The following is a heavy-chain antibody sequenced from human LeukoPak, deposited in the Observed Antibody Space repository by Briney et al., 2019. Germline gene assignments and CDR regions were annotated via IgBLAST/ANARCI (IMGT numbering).Heavy chain of an antibody. Sequence: PGGSLRLSCAASGFTFSSYWMSWVRQAPGKGLEWVANIKQDGSEKYYVDSVKGRFTISRDNAKNSLYLQMNSLRAEDTAVYYRAREDILTGYYIDYWGQGTLVTVSS. D-gene: IGHD3-9*01. V-gene: IGHV3-7*01. J-gene: IGHJ4*02. CDR2: IKQDGSEK. CDR1: GFTFSSYW. CDR3: AREDILTGYYIDY.